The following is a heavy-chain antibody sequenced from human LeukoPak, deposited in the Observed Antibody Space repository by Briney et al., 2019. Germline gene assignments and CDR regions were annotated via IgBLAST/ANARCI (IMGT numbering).Heavy chain of an antibody. V-gene: IGHV5-51*01. J-gene: IGHJ3*02. CDR2: IYPGDSDT. D-gene: IGHD3-3*01. Sequence: GESLKISCKGSGYSFTSYWIGWVRQMPGKGLEWMGIIYPGDSDTRYSPSFQGQATISADKSISTAYLQWSSLKASDTAMYYCARPYDFWSGSDAFDIWGQGTMVTVSS. CDR3: ARPYDFWSGSDAFDI. CDR1: GYSFTSYW.